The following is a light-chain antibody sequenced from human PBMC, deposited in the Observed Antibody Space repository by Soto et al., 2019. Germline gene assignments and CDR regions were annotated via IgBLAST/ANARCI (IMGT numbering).Light chain of an antibody. CDR3: SSYTSSSTRV. V-gene: IGLV2-14*01. CDR2: DVS. CDR1: SSDVGGYNY. Sequence: QSALTQPASVSGSPGLSITISCTGTSSDVGGYNYVCWYQQHPGKAPKLMIYDVSNRPSGVSNRFSGSKSGNTASLTISGLQAEDEADYYCSSYTSSSTRVFGGGTKLTVL. J-gene: IGLJ3*02.